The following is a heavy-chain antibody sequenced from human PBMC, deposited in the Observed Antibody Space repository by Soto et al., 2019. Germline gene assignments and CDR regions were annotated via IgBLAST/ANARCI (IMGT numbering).Heavy chain of an antibody. J-gene: IGHJ4*02. CDR1: GFTVSSNY. CDR3: ARDVNYGEFDD. Sequence: PGGSLRLSCAASGFTVSSNYMSWVRQAPGKGLEWVSVIYSGGNTYYADSVKGRFTISRDNSKNTLYLQMNSLRAEDTAVYYCARDVNYGEFDDWGQGTLVTVSS. V-gene: IGHV3-66*01. CDR2: IYSGGNT. D-gene: IGHD4-17*01.